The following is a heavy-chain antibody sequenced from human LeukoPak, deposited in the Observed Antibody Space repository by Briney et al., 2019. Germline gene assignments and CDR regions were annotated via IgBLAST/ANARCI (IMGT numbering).Heavy chain of an antibody. V-gene: IGHV5-51*01. Sequence: GESLKISCKGSGSSFTSYWIVWVRQLPGKGLEWMGIIYPGDSDTRYSPSFQGQVTISADKSISTAYLQWSSLKASDTAMYYCARMRWTTSLRTAYFDYWGQGTLVTVSS. J-gene: IGHJ4*02. CDR2: IYPGDSDT. CDR3: ARMRWTTSLRTAYFDY. CDR1: GSSFTSYW. D-gene: IGHD4-17*01.